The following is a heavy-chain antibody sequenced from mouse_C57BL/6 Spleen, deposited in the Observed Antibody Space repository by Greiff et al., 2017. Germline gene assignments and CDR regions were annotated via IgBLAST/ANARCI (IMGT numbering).Heavy chain of an antibody. D-gene: IGHD4-1*01. J-gene: IGHJ2*01. V-gene: IGHV1-15*01. CDR2: IDPETGGT. Sequence: QVQLQQSGAELVRPGASVTLSCKASGYTFTDYEMHWVKQTPVHGLEWIGAIDPETGGTAYNQKFKGKAILTADKSSSTAYMELRSLTSEDSAVYYCTRKAQNWDYWGQGTTLTVSS. CDR3: TRKAQNWDY. CDR1: GYTFTDYE.